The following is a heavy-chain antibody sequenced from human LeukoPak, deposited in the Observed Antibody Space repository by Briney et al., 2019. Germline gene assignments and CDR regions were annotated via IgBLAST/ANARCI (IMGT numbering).Heavy chain of an antibody. CDR3: ARGRWSFDY. Sequence: GGSLRLSCAASGFTFSNAWMTWVRQAPGKGLEWVASISPDGGEIHYVDSVKGRFTISRDNAKNSLYLQMNSLRAEDTAVYYCARGRWSFDYWGQGTLVTVSS. V-gene: IGHV3-7*04. J-gene: IGHJ4*02. CDR1: GFTFSNAW. CDR2: ISPDGGEI. D-gene: IGHD5-24*01.